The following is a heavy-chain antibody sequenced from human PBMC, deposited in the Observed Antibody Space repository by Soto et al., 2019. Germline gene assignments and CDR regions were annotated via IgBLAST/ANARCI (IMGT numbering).Heavy chain of an antibody. J-gene: IGHJ5*02. D-gene: IGHD6-19*01. CDR1: GGSISSYY. CDR3: ARADWGSGWLNWFDP. Sequence: SETLSLTCTVSGGSISSYYWSWIRQPPGKGLEWIGYIYYSGSTNYNPSLKSRVTISVDTSKNQFSLKLSSVTAADTAVYYCARADWGSGWLNWFDPWGQGTLVTV. V-gene: IGHV4-59*01. CDR2: IYYSGST.